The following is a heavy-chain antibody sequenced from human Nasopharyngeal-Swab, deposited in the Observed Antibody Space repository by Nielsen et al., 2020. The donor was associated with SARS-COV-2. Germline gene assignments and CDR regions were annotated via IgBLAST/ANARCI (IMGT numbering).Heavy chain of an antibody. CDR1: GFTFSDYY. D-gene: IGHD5-24*01. CDR3: AGGDGFPECDY. J-gene: IGHJ4*02. CDR2: ISSSSSYT. Sequence: GGSLRLSCAASGFTFSDYYMSWIRQAPGKGLEWVSYISSSSSYTNYADSVKGRFTISRDNAKNSLYLQMNSLRAEDTAVYYCAGGDGFPECDYWGQGTLVTVSS. V-gene: IGHV3-11*03.